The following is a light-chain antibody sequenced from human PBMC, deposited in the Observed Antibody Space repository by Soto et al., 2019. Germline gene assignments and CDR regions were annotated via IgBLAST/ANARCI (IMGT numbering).Light chain of an antibody. V-gene: IGKV4-1*01. Sequence: DIVMTQSPDSLAVSLGERATINCKSSQSVLYSSNNKNYLAWYQQKPGQPPKLLIYWASTRESGVPDRFSGSGSGKYFTLTISTLQAKDVAVYYGQQNYITLPCTFAQGPKVEIK. CDR1: QSVLYSSNNKNY. CDR2: WAS. J-gene: IGKJ1*01. CDR3: QQNYITLPCT.